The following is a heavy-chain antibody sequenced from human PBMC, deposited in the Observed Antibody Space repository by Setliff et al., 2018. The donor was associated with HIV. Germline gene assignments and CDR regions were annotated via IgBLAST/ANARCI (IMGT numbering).Heavy chain of an antibody. CDR1: GFTFSSYA. Sequence: GGSLRLSCAASGFTFSSYAMSWVRQAPGKGLEWVSAISGSGGSTYYANSVKGRFTISRDNSKNTLYLQMNSLRAEDTAVYYCAKDGEVTMIVVEGWAFDIWGQGTMVTVSS. D-gene: IGHD3-22*01. V-gene: IGHV3-23*01. J-gene: IGHJ3*02. CDR3: AKDGEVTMIVVEGWAFDI. CDR2: ISGSGGST.